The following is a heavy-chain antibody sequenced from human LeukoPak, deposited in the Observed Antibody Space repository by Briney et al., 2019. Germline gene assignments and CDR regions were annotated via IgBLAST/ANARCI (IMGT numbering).Heavy chain of an antibody. CDR1: GFTFSSYG. CDR2: ISYDGSNT. CDR3: AKEWHSKGYGSYNDV. D-gene: IGHD5-12*01. V-gene: IGHV3-30*18. J-gene: IGHJ4*02. Sequence: GGSLRLSCAASGFTFSSYGMHWVRQAPGKGLEWVAVISYDGSNTYSADSVKGRFTISRDNSENTLYLQMNSLRPEDTAVYYCAKEWHSKGYGSYNDVWGQGTLVTVSS.